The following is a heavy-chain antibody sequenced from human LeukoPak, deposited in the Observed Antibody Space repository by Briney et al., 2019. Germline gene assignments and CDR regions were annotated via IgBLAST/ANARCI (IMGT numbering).Heavy chain of an antibody. Sequence: SETLSLTCSVSGGSVSSRTHYWAWIRQPPGKGLEWIGSINYSGKITFNPSLKSPVTVSIDTSKNQFSLTLSDVTAADTAVYYCARDFGDWRTGYWGQGILVTVSS. CDR1: GGSVSSRTHY. CDR2: INYSGKI. J-gene: IGHJ4*02. V-gene: IGHV4-39*07. D-gene: IGHD2-21*02. CDR3: ARDFGDWRTGY.